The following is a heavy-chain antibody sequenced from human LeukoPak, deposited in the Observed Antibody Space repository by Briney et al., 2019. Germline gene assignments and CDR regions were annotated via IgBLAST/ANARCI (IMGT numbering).Heavy chain of an antibody. CDR1: GGSISSHY. D-gene: IGHD6-13*01. CDR3: ARVVPKQQLVDAFDI. V-gene: IGHV4-59*11. Sequence: PSRTLSLTCTVSGGSISSHYWSWIRQPPGKGLEWIGYVFYSGSTNYNPSLKSRVNISVDTSKKQLSLKLSSVTAADTAVYYCARVVPKQQLVDAFDIWGQGTMVTVSS. CDR2: VFYSGST. J-gene: IGHJ3*02.